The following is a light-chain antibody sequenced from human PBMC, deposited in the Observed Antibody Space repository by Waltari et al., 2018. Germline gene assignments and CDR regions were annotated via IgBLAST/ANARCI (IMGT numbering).Light chain of an antibody. V-gene: IGLV3-19*01. CDR1: SLRSYY. J-gene: IGLJ2*01. CDR2: GKN. CDR3: NSRDSSGNHLV. Sequence: SSELTQDPAVSVALGQTVRITCQGDSLRSYYASWYQQKPGQAPVLVSYGKNNRPSGIPDRFSGSSSGNTASLTITGAQAEDEADYYCNSRDSSGNHLVVGGGTKLTVL.